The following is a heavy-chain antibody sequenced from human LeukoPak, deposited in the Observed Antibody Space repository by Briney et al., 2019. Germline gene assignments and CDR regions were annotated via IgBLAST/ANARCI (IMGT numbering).Heavy chain of an antibody. CDR2: INHSGST. CDR1: GGSFSGYY. V-gene: IGHV4-34*01. Sequence: SETLSLTCAVYGGSFSGYYWSWIRQPPGKGLEWLGEINHSGSTNYNPSLKSRVTISVDTSKNQFSLKLSSVTAADTAVYYCARGPIVVVPAAMPVTIFGVVIMSNYFDYWGQGTLVTVSS. D-gene: IGHD2-2*01. CDR3: ARGPIVVVPAAMPVTIFGVVIMSNYFDY. J-gene: IGHJ4*02.